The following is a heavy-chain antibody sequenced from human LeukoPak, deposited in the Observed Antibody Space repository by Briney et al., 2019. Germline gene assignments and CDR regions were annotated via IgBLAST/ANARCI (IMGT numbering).Heavy chain of an antibody. D-gene: IGHD3-22*01. J-gene: IGHJ4*02. V-gene: IGHV3-23*01. CDR3: ARDLDSSGYSFDY. CDR1: GFTFSSYA. Sequence: GGSLRLSCAASGFTFSSYAMSWVRQAPGKGLEWVSAISGSGGSTYYADSVKGRFTISRDNSKNTLYLQMNSLRAEDTAVYYCARDLDSSGYSFDYWGQGTLVTVSS. CDR2: ISGSGGST.